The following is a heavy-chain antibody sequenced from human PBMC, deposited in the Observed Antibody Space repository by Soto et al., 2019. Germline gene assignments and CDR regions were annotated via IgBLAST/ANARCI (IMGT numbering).Heavy chain of an antibody. V-gene: IGHV4-30-2*01. J-gene: IGHJ4*02. CDR3: ARENNVLPGGYFDY. D-gene: IGHD3-10*01. CDR2: IYHSGST. CDR1: GGSISSGGYS. Sequence: QLQLQESGSGLVKPSQTLSLTCAVSGGSISSGGYSWSWIRQPPGKGLEWIGYIYHSGSTYYNPSLKSRVTRSVERSKTQFSLKLSSVTAADTAVYYCARENNVLPGGYFDYWGQGTLVTVSS.